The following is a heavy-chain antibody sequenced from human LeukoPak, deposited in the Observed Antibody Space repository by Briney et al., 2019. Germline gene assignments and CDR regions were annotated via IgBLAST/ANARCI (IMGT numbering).Heavy chain of an antibody. CDR2: INSDGNST. V-gene: IGHV3-74*01. J-gene: IGHJ4*02. Sequence: GGSLRLSCAASGFTFSSSWMHWVRQAPEKGLVWVSRINSDGNSTSYADSVKGRFTISRDNAKNTLFLQMNSLRAEDTAVYYCARDWDGYGAPGDYWGQGTLATVSS. CDR1: GFTFSSSW. D-gene: IGHD5-24*01. CDR3: ARDWDGYGAPGDY.